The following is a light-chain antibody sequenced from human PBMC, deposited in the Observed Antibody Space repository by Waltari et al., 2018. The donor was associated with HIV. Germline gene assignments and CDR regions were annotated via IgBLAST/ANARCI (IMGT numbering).Light chain of an antibody. J-gene: IGLJ1*01. CDR1: SSDVGGYNY. V-gene: IGLV2-14*03. Sequence: QSALPQPASVPGSPGQSITISCTGTSSDVGGYNYVSWDQQHPGKAPKLMIYDVSNRPSGVSNRFSGSKSGNTASLTISGLQAEDEADYYCSSYTSSSTPLYVFGTGTKVTVL. CDR3: SSYTSSSTPLYV. CDR2: DVS.